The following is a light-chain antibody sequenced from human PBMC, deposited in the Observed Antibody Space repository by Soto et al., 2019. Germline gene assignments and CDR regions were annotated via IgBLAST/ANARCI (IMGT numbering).Light chain of an antibody. CDR2: LGS. Sequence: EIVLTQSPLSLPVTPGEPASISCRSSQNLLHSNGYNYLNWYLQKPGQSPQLLICLGSNRASGVPDRFSGSGSGTDFTLTINRVEAEDVGLYFCAQGLATPFTFGGGTKVDIK. CDR3: AQGLATPFT. J-gene: IGKJ4*01. V-gene: IGKV2-28*01. CDR1: QNLLHSNGYNY.